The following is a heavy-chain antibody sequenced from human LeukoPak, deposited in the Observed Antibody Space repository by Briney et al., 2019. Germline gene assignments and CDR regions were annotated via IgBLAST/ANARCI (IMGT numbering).Heavy chain of an antibody. CDR3: ASGHYYYMDV. CDR2: IKQDGSEK. CDR1: GFTFSSYE. V-gene: IGHV3-7*01. J-gene: IGHJ6*03. Sequence: AGSLRLSCAASGFTFSSYEMNWVRQAPGKGLEWVANIKQDGSEKYYVDSVKGRFTISRDNAKNSLYLQMNSLRAEDTAVYYCASGHYYYMDVWGKGTTVTVSS.